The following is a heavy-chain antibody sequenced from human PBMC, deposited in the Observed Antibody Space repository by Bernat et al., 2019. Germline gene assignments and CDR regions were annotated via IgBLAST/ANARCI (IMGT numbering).Heavy chain of an antibody. CDR1: GFTFSSYA. J-gene: IGHJ6*02. D-gene: IGHD3-10*01. Sequence: QVQLVESGGGLVKPGGSLRLSCAASGFTFSSYAMHWVRQAPGKGLEWVAVISYDGSNKYYADSVKGRFTISRDNSKNTLYLQMNSLRAEDTAVYYCARDPGYYGSGSYYIGGYCYYGMDVWGQGTTVTVSS. CDR2: ISYDGSNK. CDR3: ARDPGYYGSGSYYIGGYCYYGMDV. V-gene: IGHV3-30-3*01.